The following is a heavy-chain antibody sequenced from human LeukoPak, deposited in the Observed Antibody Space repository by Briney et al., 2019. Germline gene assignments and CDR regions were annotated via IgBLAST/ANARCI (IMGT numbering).Heavy chain of an antibody. CDR1: GFTFSSYA. Sequence: GGSLRLSCAASGFTFSSYAMSWVRQAPGKGLEWVSAISGSGGSTYYADSVKGRFTISRDNSKNTLYLQLNSLRAEDTAIYFCARERQRWLFDYWGQGTLVTVSS. CDR2: ISGSGGST. D-gene: IGHD5-24*01. V-gene: IGHV3-23*01. J-gene: IGHJ4*02. CDR3: ARERQRWLFDY.